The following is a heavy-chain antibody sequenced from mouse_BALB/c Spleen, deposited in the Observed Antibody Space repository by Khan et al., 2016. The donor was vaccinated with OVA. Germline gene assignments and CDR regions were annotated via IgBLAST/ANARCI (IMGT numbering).Heavy chain of an antibody. CDR1: GFTFSSYA. CDR2: ISSGGST. D-gene: IGHD1-2*01. CDR3: AREGTTAPFAY. V-gene: IGHV5-6-5*01. Sequence: VELVESGGGLVKPGGSLKLSCAASGFTFSSYAMSWVRQTPEKRLEWVASISSGGSTYYPDSVKGRFTISRDNARNILYLQMSSLRSEDTAMYYCAREGTTAPFAYWGQGTLVTVSA. J-gene: IGHJ3*01.